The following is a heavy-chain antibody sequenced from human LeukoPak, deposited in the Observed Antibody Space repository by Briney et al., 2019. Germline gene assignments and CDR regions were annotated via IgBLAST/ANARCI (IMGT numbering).Heavy chain of an antibody. CDR2: ISGGGNII. V-gene: IGHV3-11*04. CDR1: GFPFSDYY. D-gene: IGHD6-13*01. J-gene: IGHJ4*02. Sequence: GGSLRLSCDASGFPFSDYYTTWIRQAPGKGLESLSYISGGGNIINYADSVKGRFTISRDNAKNSLYLQMNSLRAEDTAVYYCARSDITLVHDYWGQGTLVTVSS. CDR3: ARSDITLVHDY.